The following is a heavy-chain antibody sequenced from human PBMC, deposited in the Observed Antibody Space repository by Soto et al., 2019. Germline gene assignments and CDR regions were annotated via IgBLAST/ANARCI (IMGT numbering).Heavy chain of an antibody. CDR2: IIPIFGTA. V-gene: IGHV1-69*12. D-gene: IGHD1-20*01. CDR3: ARSITGTVSYYYGMDV. J-gene: IGHJ6*02. Sequence: QVQLVQSGAEVKKPGSSVKVSCKASGGTFSSYAISWVRQAPGQGLEWMGGIIPIFGTANYAQKFQGRVTMTADASTSTAYMELSSLRSEDTAVYYCARSITGTVSYYYGMDVWGQGTTVTVSS. CDR1: GGTFSSYA.